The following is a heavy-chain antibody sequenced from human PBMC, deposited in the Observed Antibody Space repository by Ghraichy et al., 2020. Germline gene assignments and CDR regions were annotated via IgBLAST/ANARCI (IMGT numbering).Heavy chain of an antibody. CDR2: IYYSGST. CDR3: ASPTVAPLHDAFDI. Sequence: ETLSLTCTVSGGSISSSSYYWGWIRQPPGKGLEWIGSIYYSGSTYYNPSLKSRVTISVDTSKNQFSLKLSSVTAADTAVYYCASPTVAPLHDAFDIWGQGTMVTVSS. D-gene: IGHD6-19*01. CDR1: GGSISSSSYY. J-gene: IGHJ3*02. V-gene: IGHV4-39*01.